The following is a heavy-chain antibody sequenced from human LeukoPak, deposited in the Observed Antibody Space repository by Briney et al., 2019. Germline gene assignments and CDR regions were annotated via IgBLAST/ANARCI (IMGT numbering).Heavy chain of an antibody. CDR3: ARGEQKLTGETYWYFDL. D-gene: IGHD1-20*01. CDR2: TYYRSKWYN. CDR1: GDSVSSNSAA. J-gene: IGHJ2*01. V-gene: IGHV6-1*01. Sequence: SQTLSLTCAISGDSVSSNSAAWNWIRQSPSRGLEWLGRTYYRSKWYNDYAVSVKSRITINPDTSKNQFSLQLNSVTPEDTAVYYCARGEQKLTGETYWYFDLWGRGTLVTVSS.